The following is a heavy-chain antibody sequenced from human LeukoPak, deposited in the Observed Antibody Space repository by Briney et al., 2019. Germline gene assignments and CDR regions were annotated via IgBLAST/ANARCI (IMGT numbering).Heavy chain of an antibody. D-gene: IGHD4-17*01. V-gene: IGHV4-59*01. Sequence: SETLSLTCTVSGVSISSYYWSWIRQPPGKGLEWIGYISYSGDTNSNPSLKSRVALSLDTSKNQFSLKLNSVTAADTAVYYCASWKDYDRFDYWGQGTLVTVSS. CDR1: GVSISSYY. CDR3: ASWKDYDRFDY. CDR2: ISYSGDT. J-gene: IGHJ4*02.